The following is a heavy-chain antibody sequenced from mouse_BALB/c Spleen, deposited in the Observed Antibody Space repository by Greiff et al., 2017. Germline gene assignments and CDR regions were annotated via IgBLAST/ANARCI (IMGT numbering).Heavy chain of an antibody. V-gene: IGHV5-4*02. D-gene: IGHD2-1*01. CDR1: GFTFSDYY. J-gene: IGHJ2*01. Sequence: EVKLMESGGGLVKPGGSLKLSCAASGFTFSDYYMYWVRQTPEKRLEWVATISDGGSYTYYPDSVKGRFTISRDNAKNNLYLQMSSLKSEDTAMYYCARAPYGNYGFDYWGQGTTLTVSS. CDR3: ARAPYGNYGFDY. CDR2: ISDGGSYT.